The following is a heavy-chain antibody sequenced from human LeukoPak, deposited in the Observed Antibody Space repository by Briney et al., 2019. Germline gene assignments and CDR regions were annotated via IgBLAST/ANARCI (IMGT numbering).Heavy chain of an antibody. Sequence: ASVKVSCKASGYTFTSYDINWVRQATGQGLEWMGWMNPNSGNTGYAQKFQGRVTITRNTSISTAYMELSSLRSEDTAVYYCARVNMVRGVQYYYYYYMDVWGKGTTVTVSS. V-gene: IGHV1-8*03. CDR3: ARVNMVRGVQYYYYYYMDV. J-gene: IGHJ6*03. CDR1: GYTFTSYD. CDR2: MNPNSGNT. D-gene: IGHD3-10*01.